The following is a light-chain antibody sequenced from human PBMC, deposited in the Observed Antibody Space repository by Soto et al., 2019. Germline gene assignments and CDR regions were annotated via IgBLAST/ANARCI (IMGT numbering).Light chain of an antibody. V-gene: IGLV2-14*01. CDR3: SSYTSSSLPYV. CDR1: SGDIGSYNR. Sequence: QSALTQPASVSGSPGQSITISCTGTSGDIGSYNRVSWYQQHPGKAPKLIIYEVTDRPSGVSNRFSGSKSGNTASLTISGLQAEDEAEYYCSSYTSSSLPYVFGTGTKLTVL. CDR2: EVT. J-gene: IGLJ1*01.